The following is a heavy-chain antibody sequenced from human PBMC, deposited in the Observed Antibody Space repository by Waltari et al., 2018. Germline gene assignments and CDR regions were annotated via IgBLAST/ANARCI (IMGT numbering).Heavy chain of an antibody. CDR1: GYTFSGHY. J-gene: IGHJ4*02. CDR3: ARGNWGYFFDY. CDR2: IIPNSGGT. V-gene: IGHV1-2*06. Sequence: QVQLVQSGAEVRKPGASVKVSCETSGYTFSGHYIHWVRQAPGQGPEWMGRIIPNSGGTSYAQKFQGRVTMTRDTSITTAYMELRSLTSDDTAVYYCARGNWGYFFDYWGQGTLVTVSS. D-gene: IGHD7-27*01.